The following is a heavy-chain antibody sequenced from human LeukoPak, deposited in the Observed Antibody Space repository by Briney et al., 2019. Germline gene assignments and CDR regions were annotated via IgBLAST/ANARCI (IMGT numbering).Heavy chain of an antibody. CDR3: ARCKKNNYDSSGYHGDWFDP. V-gene: IGHV4-39*01. CDR1: GDSISSSNSY. D-gene: IGHD3-22*01. J-gene: IGHJ5*02. Sequence: SETLSLTCTVSGDSISSSNSYWGWIRQPPGKGLGWIGSIYYSGSTYYNPSLKSRVTISVDTSKNQFSLKLSSVTAADTAVYYCARCKKNNYDSSGYHGDWFDPWGQGTLVTLSS. CDR2: IYYSGST.